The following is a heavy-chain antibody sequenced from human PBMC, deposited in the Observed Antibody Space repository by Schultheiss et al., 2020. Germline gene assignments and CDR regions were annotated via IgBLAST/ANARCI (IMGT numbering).Heavy chain of an antibody. CDR2: ISAYNGNT. Sequence: GGSLRLSCKASGYTFTSYGISWVRQAPGQGLEWMGWISAYNGNTNYAQKLQGRVTMTTDTSTSTAYMELRSLRSDDTAVYYCARDRRSYSNYAVSKDYYYGMDVWGQGTTVTVSS. CDR3: ARDRRSYSNYAVSKDYYYGMDV. D-gene: IGHD4-11*01. J-gene: IGHJ6*02. CDR1: GYTFTSYG. V-gene: IGHV1-18*01.